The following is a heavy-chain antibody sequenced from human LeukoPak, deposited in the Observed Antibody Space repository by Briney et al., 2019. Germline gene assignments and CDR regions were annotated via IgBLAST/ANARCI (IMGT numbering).Heavy chain of an antibody. CDR3: ALRRDGYNSIDY. CDR2: IYYSGT. J-gene: IGHJ4*02. CDR1: GGSISSGGYY. V-gene: IGHV4-31*03. Sequence: SETLSLTCTVSGGSISSGGYYWSWIRQHPGKGLEWIGYIYYSGTYYNPSLKSRVTISVDTSKNQFSLKLSSVTAADTAVYYCALRRDGYNSIDYWGQGTLVTVSS. D-gene: IGHD5-24*01.